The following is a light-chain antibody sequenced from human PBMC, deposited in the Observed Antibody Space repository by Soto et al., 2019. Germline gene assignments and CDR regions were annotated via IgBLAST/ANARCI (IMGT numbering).Light chain of an antibody. Sequence: AIPLTQSPSSLSASVGDRVTITCRASQGISSALAWYQQKPGKAPNLLIYDASSLESGVPSRFSGSGSGTDFTLTSSSLQPEDFATYYCQQFNNYPLTFGGGTKLEIK. CDR2: DAS. CDR3: QQFNNYPLT. CDR1: QGISSA. J-gene: IGKJ4*01. V-gene: IGKV1D-13*01.